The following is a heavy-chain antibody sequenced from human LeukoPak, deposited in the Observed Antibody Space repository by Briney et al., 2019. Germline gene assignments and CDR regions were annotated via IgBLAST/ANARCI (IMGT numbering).Heavy chain of an antibody. CDR1: GYTFTSYD. V-gene: IGHV1-8*01. Sequence: ASVEVSCKASGYTFTSYDINWVRQATGQGLEWMGWMNPNSGNTGYAQKFQGRVTMTRNTSISTAYMELSSLRSEDTAVYYCARPLVPAAPGWFDPWGQGTLVTVSS. CDR2: MNPNSGNT. J-gene: IGHJ5*02. CDR3: ARPLVPAAPGWFDP. D-gene: IGHD2-2*01.